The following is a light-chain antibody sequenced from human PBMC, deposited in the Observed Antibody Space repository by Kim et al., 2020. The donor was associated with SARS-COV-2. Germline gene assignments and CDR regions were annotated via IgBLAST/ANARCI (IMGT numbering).Light chain of an antibody. CDR3: QQYNTYPWT. CDR1: QSNSSW. V-gene: IGKV1-5*01. J-gene: IGKJ1*01. CDR2: DAS. Sequence: SVGDRVPLTCRASQSNSSWLAWYQQKPGKPLNLLIYDASSLASGVPSRFSGTGSGTEFTLTISSLQPDDFATYYCQQYNTYPWTFGQGTKVDIK.